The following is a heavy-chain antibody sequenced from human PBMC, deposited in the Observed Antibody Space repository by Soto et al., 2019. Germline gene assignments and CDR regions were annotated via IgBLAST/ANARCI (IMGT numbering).Heavy chain of an antibody. J-gene: IGHJ6*02. CDR1: GFTFSSYG. D-gene: IGHD6-6*01. V-gene: IGHV3-30*18. CDR3: AKDSSSNGMDV. CDR2: ISYDGSNK. Sequence: GGSLRLSCAASGFTFSSYGMHWVRQAPGKGLEWVAVISYDGSNKYYADSVKGRFTISRDNSKNTLYLQMNSLRAEDTAVYYCAKDSSSNGMDVWGQGTTVTVPS.